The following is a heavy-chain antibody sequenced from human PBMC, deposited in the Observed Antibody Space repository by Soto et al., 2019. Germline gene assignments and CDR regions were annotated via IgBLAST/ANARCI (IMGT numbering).Heavy chain of an antibody. CDR1: GFTLSNSA. CDR2: IVLGSGNT. CDR3: AAHESSTYSARYVVFDT. J-gene: IGHJ4*02. D-gene: IGHD1-26*01. V-gene: IGHV1-58*01. Sequence: SVKVSCKASGFTLSNSAVQWVRQARGQRLEWIGWIVLGSGNTNYAQKFRERVTITRDMSTGTAYMVLSSLRSEDTAVYYCAAHESSTYSARYVVFDTWGQGSPVTVSS.